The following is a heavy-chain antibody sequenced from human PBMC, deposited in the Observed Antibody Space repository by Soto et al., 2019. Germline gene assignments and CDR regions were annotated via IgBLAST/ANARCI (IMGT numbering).Heavy chain of an antibody. CDR1: GYSVSSRDYY. Sequence: SETLSLTCSVSGYSVSSRDYYWAWIRQPPGKGLEWIGSMLYSGLTYYNPSLKSRVNLSVDTSKNQFSVRLNSVTASDTSVYYCAPLSVSLSGPYGIHVWGQGTTVTVSS. CDR2: MLYSGLT. J-gene: IGHJ6*02. D-gene: IGHD2-15*01. V-gene: IGHV4-39*01. CDR3: APLSVSLSGPYGIHV.